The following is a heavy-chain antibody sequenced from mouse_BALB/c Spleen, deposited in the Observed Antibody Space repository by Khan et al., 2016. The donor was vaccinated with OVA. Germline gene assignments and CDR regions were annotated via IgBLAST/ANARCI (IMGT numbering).Heavy chain of an antibody. V-gene: IGHV1-77*01. CDR3: ARSYDGAWFAD. CDR2: IYPGSGST. Sequence: QVQLQQSGPELVKPGAAVKMSCKASGYTFTDYVISWVKQRTGQGPEWIGEIYPGSGSTYYNEKFKGKATLTADKSSNTAYMQLSSLTSGDSSVYFCARSYDGAWFADWGQGTLVTVSA. J-gene: IGHJ3*01. D-gene: IGHD1-1*01. CDR1: GYTFTDYV.